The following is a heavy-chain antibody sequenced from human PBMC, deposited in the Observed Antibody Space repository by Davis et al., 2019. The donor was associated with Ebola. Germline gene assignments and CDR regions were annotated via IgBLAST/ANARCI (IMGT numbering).Heavy chain of an antibody. CDR2: IFYSGSS. Sequence: MPSETLSLTCAVFGGSISSGGYSWSWIRQPPGKGLEWIGYIFYSGSSYSNPSLKSRVTMSVDTSKNQFSLKLSSVTAADTAVYYCARASDIGVAYWGQGTLVTVSS. V-gene: IGHV4-30-4*07. D-gene: IGHD2-2*01. J-gene: IGHJ4*02. CDR1: GGSISSGGYS. CDR3: ARASDIGVAY.